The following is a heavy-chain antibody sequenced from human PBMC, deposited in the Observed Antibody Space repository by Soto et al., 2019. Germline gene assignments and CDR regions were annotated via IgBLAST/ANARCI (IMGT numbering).Heavy chain of an antibody. CDR2: ISWNSGNI. Sequence: EVQLVESGGGLVQPGRSLRLSCAACGCSFEGNAMNWVRQPPGKGLEWVSGISWNSGNIDYADSVKGRFTISRDNAKNSLYLQMNSLRAEDTALYYCVKASTYSSSQGWFDPWGQATMVTVSS. J-gene: IGHJ5*02. CDR1: GCSFEGNA. V-gene: IGHV3-9*01. D-gene: IGHD6-6*01. CDR3: VKASTYSSSQGWFDP.